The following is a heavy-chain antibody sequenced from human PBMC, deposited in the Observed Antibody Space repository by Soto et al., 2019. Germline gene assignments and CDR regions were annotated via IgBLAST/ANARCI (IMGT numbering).Heavy chain of an antibody. J-gene: IGHJ4*02. D-gene: IGHD3-3*01. Sequence: QVQLQESGPGLVKPSQTLSLTCTVSGGSISSGGYYWSWIRQHPGKGLEWIGYTYYSGRIYYNPSLKNRATISVGTSKNQFSLKLTSVTAADTAVYYCARMRSGYSFDYWGQGTLVTVSS. CDR3: ARMRSGYSFDY. CDR2: TYYSGRI. V-gene: IGHV4-31*03. CDR1: GGSISSGGYY.